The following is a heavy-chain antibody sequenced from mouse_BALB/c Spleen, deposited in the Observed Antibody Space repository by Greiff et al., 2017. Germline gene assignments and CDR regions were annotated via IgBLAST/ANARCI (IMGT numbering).Heavy chain of an antibody. CDR2: INPSTGYT. J-gene: IGHJ2*01. CDR1: GFNIKDTY. D-gene: IGHD2-14*01. CDR3: ARGDYRYDGYYFDY. Sequence: VQLQQSGAERVKPGASVTLSCTASGFNIKDTYMHWVKQRPGQGLEWIGYINPSTGYTEYNQKFKDKATLTADKSSSTAYMQLSSLTSEDSAVYYCARGDYRYDGYYFDYWGQGTTLTVSS. V-gene: IGHV1S26*01.